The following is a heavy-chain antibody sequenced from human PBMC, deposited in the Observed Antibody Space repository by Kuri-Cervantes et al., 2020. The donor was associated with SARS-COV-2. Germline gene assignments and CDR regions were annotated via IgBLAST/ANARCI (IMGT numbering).Heavy chain of an antibody. J-gene: IGHJ6*02. CDR3: ANTAISSSWYYYYGMDV. CDR2: INPDGSYT. Sequence: GESLKISCAATGFTFSGHWIHWVRQAPGKGLVWVSRINPDGSYTNNADSVKGRFTLSRDNAKNMLFLQMNSLRAEDTAVYYCANTAISSSWYYYYGMDVWGQGTTVTVSS. V-gene: IGHV3-74*01. CDR1: GFTFSGHW. D-gene: IGHD6-13*01.